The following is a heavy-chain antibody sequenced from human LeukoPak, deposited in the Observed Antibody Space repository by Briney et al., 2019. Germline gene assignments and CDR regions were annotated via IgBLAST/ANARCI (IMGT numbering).Heavy chain of an antibody. J-gene: IGHJ4*02. CDR1: GFVFSSYD. Sequence: GKSLRLSCAASGFVFSSYDMHWVRQAPGKGLEWVAIIWLDGSATYYGDSVKGRFTISRDNSNNTLYLQMNSLRVEDTAVYYCARDLNREDFDYWGQGTLVVVSS. CDR3: ARDLNREDFDY. V-gene: IGHV3-33*01. CDR2: IWLDGSAT. D-gene: IGHD1-14*01.